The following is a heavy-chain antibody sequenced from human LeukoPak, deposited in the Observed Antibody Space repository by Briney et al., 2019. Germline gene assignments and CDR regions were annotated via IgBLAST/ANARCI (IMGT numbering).Heavy chain of an antibody. CDR1: GGSFSGYY. D-gene: IGHD2-21*02. J-gene: IGHJ4*02. CDR2: INHSRST. V-gene: IGHV4-34*01. CDR3: ARHPSWYNWVVTDY. Sequence: PSETLSLTCAVYGGSFSGYYWSWIRQSPGKGLEWIGEINHSRSTNYNPSLKSRVTISVDTSKNQFSLKLSSVTAADTAVYYCARHPSWYNWVVTDYWGQGTLVTVSS.